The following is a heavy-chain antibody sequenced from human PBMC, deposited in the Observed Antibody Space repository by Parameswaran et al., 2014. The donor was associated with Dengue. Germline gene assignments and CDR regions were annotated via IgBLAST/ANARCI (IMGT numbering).Heavy chain of an antibody. J-gene: IGHJ6*02. CDR3: ARDLRITIFGVVVYYYYGMDV. D-gene: IGHD3-3*01. Sequence: PGASVKVSCKASGYTFTSYAMHWVRQAPGQRLEWMGWINAGNGNTKYSQKFQGRVTITRDTSASTAYMELSSLRSEDTAVYYCARDLRITIFGVVVYYYYGMDVWGQGTTVTVSS. V-gene: IGHV1-3*01. CDR2: INAGNGNT. CDR1: GYTFTSYA.